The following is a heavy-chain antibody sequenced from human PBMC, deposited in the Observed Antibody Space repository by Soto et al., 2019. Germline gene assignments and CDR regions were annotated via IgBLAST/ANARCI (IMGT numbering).Heavy chain of an antibody. Sequence: EVHLVESGGGVLRPGGSLRLSCAASGFTFDDYAMSWVRQAPGKGLEWVSGINWRGSATGYADSVRGRFTISRDNAKKSLYLELSSLRAEDTALYHCVRERGPDSAMDYCYYYSFDVWGKGTTVTVSS. CDR1: GFTFDDYA. V-gene: IGHV3-20*01. D-gene: IGHD5-18*01. CDR3: VRERGPDSAMDYCYYYSFDV. J-gene: IGHJ6*03. CDR2: INWRGSAT.